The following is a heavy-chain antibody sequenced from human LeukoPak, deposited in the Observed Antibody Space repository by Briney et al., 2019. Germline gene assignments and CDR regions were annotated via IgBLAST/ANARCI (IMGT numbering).Heavy chain of an antibody. V-gene: IGHV3-30-3*01. CDR2: TSFDGSNK. CDR1: GFTFTTHG. Sequence: GGSLRLSCAASGFTFTTHGMHWVRQAPGKGLEWVAVTSFDGSNKYYVDSVKGRFTISGDNSKNTLYLQMNSLRVEDTAVYYCARDPASSGWGLFDYWGQGTLVTVSS. J-gene: IGHJ4*02. CDR3: ARDPASSGWGLFDY. D-gene: IGHD6-19*01.